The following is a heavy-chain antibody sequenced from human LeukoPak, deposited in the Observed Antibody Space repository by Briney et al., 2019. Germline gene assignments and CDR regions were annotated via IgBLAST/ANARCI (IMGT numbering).Heavy chain of an antibody. V-gene: IGHV1-3*01. CDR2: INAGNGNT. CDR1: GYTFTGYY. CDR3: ARDLGDYGDYSYYFDY. J-gene: IGHJ4*02. D-gene: IGHD4-17*01. Sequence: GASVTVSCKASGYTFTGYYMHWVRQAPGQRLEWMGWINAGNGNTKYSQKFQGRVTITRDTSASTAYMELSSLRSEDTAVYYCARDLGDYGDYSYYFDYWGQGTLVTVSS.